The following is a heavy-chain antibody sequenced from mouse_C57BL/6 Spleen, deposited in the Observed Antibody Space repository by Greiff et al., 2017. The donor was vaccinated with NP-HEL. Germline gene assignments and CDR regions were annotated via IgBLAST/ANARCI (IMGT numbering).Heavy chain of an antibody. J-gene: IGHJ3*01. D-gene: IGHD2-4*01. CDR3: ARSYDYLSWFAY. CDR2: ISSGSSTI. V-gene: IGHV5-17*01. CDR1: GFTFSDYG. Sequence: EVKLMESGGGLVKPGGSLKLSCAASGFTFSDYGMHWVRQAPEKGLEWVAYISSGSSTIYYADTVKGRFTISRDNAKNTLFLQMTSLRSEDTAMYYCARSYDYLSWFAYWGHGTLVTVSA.